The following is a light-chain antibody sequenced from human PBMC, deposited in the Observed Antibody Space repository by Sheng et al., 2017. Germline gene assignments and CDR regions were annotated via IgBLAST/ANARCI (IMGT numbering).Light chain of an antibody. V-gene: IGLV3-1*01. CDR1: KLGNKY. CDR3: QAWHSSPV. J-gene: IGLJ2*01. Sequence: SYELTQPPSVSVSPGQTASITCSGDKLGNKYVCWYQQRPGQSPVLVIYHDTKRPSGIPERFSGSSSGNTATLTISGTQPMDEADYFCQAWHSSPVFGGGTKLTVL. CDR2: HDT.